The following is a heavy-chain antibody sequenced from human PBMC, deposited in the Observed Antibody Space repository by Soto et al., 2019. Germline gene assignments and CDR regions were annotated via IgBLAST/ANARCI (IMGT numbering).Heavy chain of an antibody. CDR1: GGSVSSGRYY. Sequence: KPSETLSLTCTVSGGSVSSGRYYWNWIRQPPGKGLEWIGYISYSGGTNYNPSLKSRVTISGDTSSNQFSLKLSSVTAADTAVYYCARGASYYDFWSGYYATRVGGMDVWGQGTTVTVSS. J-gene: IGHJ6*02. CDR3: ARGASYYDFWSGYYATRVGGMDV. D-gene: IGHD3-3*01. CDR2: ISYSGGT. V-gene: IGHV4-61*01.